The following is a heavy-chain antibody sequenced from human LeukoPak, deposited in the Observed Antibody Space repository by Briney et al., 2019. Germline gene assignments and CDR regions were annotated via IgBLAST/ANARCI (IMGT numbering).Heavy chain of an antibody. Sequence: SETLSLTCTVSGGSISNYYWIWLRQPAGKGLEWIGRIYTSGSTDYNPSLESRVSMSLDTSKNQIMLKLNSVTAADTAVYYCARTYCGGGNCYHFDYWGQGTLVTVSS. J-gene: IGHJ4*02. D-gene: IGHD2-15*01. V-gene: IGHV4-4*07. CDR1: GGSISNYY. CDR2: IYTSGST. CDR3: ARTYCGGGNCYHFDY.